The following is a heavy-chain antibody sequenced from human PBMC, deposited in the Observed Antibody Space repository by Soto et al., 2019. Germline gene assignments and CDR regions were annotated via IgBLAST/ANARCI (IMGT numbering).Heavy chain of an antibody. J-gene: IGHJ4*02. CDR2: IRSKQYRGTT. V-gene: IGHV3-15*07. D-gene: IGHD2-21*01. Sequence: PGGFLRLSCAASGITFVHTWMNWVRQAPGKGLEWVGHIRSKQYRGTTDYAAPVKGRFTISRDDSTNTVYLQMNSLKTEDTAVYYCATDWYYSLPYWGQGVQVTVSS. CDR3: ATDWYYSLPY. CDR1: GITFVHTW.